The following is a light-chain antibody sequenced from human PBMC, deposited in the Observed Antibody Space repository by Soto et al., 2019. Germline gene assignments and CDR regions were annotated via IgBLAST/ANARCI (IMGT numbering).Light chain of an antibody. V-gene: IGKV3-11*01. CDR1: QSVSSY. CDR3: QQRSNWRWT. Sequence: EIVMTQSPATLSVSPGERATLSCRASQSVSSYLAWYQQKPGQAPRLLIYDASNRATGIPARFSGSGSGTDFTLTISSLEPEDFAVYYCQQRSNWRWTFGQGTKV. CDR2: DAS. J-gene: IGKJ1*01.